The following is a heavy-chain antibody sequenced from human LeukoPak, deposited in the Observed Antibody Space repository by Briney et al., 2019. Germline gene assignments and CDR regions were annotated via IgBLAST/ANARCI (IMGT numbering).Heavy chain of an antibody. CDR2: IHSGGTT. V-gene: IGHV4-4*07. CDR3: ARDSPDGYTSGRYYYYLDV. J-gene: IGHJ6*03. CDR1: GGPLSRFY. Sequence: PSETLSLTCTVSGGPLSRFYWAWIRQPAGRGREWIGRIHSGGTTNYNPSLESRLTFSLGTSQNQFSLKLNSVTAADTAVYYCARDSPDGYTSGRYYYYLDVWGKGTTVTVSS. D-gene: IGHD5-18*01.